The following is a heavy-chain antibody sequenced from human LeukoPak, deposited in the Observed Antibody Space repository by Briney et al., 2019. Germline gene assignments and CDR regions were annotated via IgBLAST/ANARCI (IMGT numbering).Heavy chain of an antibody. Sequence: ASVKVSCKASGYTFTAYYMHWVRQAPGQGLEWMGWINPNSGGTNYAQKFQGRVTMTRDTSINTAYMELSSLRSDDTAVFYCARDLGTSTSHLDYWGQGTLVTVSS. V-gene: IGHV1-2*02. CDR3: ARDLGTSTSHLDY. J-gene: IGHJ4*02. CDR1: GYTFTAYY. CDR2: INPNSGGT. D-gene: IGHD2-2*01.